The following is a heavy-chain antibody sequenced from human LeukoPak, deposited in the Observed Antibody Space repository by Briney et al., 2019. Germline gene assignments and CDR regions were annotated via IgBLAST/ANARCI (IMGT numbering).Heavy chain of an antibody. CDR3: AREEKYSSSWYPNWFDP. Sequence: SETLSLTCAVYGGSFSGYYWSWIRQPPGKGLEWIGEINHSGSTNYNPSLKSRVTISVDTSKNQFSLKLSSVTAADTAVYYCAREEKYSSSWYPNWFDPWAREPWSPSPQ. D-gene: IGHD6-13*01. CDR2: INHSGST. CDR1: GGSFSGYY. V-gene: IGHV4-34*01. J-gene: IGHJ5*02.